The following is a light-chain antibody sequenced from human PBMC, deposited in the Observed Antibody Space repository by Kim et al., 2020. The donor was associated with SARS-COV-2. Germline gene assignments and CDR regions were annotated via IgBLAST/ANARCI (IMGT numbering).Light chain of an antibody. J-gene: IGLJ3*02. Sequence: SYELTQPPSVSVSPGQTASISCSGDKLGDKYVCWYQQKPGQSPVLHIYEDTKRPSGIPVRFSGSYSGNTATLTISGTQAMDEADYYCQAWDSNTWVFGGGTQLTVL. CDR2: EDT. V-gene: IGLV3-1*01. CDR1: KLGDKY. CDR3: QAWDSNTWV.